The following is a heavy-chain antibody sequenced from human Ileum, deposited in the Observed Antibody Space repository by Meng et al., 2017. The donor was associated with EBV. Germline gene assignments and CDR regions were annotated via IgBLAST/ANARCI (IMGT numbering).Heavy chain of an antibody. CDR3: ARDFTIFENNWFDP. J-gene: IGHJ5*02. CDR2: ISSSSSYI. V-gene: IGHV3-21*01. CDR1: GFTFSSYS. Sequence: EVQVVGVGGGRVKPRGSLRLSCAASGFTFSSYSMNWVRQAPGKGLEWVSSISSSSSYIYYADSVKGRLTISRDNAKNSLYLQMNSLRAEDTAVYYCARDFTIFENNWFDPWGQGTLVTVSS. D-gene: IGHD3-3*01.